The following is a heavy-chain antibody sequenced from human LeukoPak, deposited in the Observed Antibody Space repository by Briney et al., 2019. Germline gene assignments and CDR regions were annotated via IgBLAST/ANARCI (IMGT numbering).Heavy chain of an antibody. J-gene: IGHJ4*02. V-gene: IGHV4-4*07. CDR1: GGSISSYY. Sequence: SETLSLTCTVSGGSISSYYWGWIRQPAGKGLEWIGRIYTSGSTNYNPSLKSRVTMSVDTPKNQFSLKLSSVTAADTAVYYCAIASAHYDSSGVDYWGQGTLVTVSS. CDR3: AIASAHYDSSGVDY. CDR2: IYTSGST. D-gene: IGHD3-22*01.